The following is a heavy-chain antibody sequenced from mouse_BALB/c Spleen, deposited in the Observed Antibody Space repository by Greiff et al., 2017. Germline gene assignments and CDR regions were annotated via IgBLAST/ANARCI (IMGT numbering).Heavy chain of an antibody. CDR3: VRASNWAGAMDY. J-gene: IGHJ4*01. Sequence: EVQLVESGGGLVQPKGSLKLSCAASGFTFNTYAMHWVCQAPGKGLEWVARIRSKSNNYATYYADTVKDRFTISRDDSQSMLYLQMNNLKTEDTAMYYCVRASNWAGAMDYWGQGTSVTVSS. CDR1: GFTFNTYA. D-gene: IGHD4-1*01. V-gene: IGHV10-3*03. CDR2: IRSKSNNYAT.